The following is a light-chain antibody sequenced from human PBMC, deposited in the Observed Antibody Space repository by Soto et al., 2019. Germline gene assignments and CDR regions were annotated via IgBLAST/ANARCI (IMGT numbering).Light chain of an antibody. V-gene: IGKV3-11*01. CDR1: QNVRSF. CDR2: DAS. J-gene: IGKJ4*01. Sequence: EIVLTQSPGTLSLSPGERATLSCRASQNVRSFLAWYQQKPGQPPRLLIYDASNRATGIPARFSGSGSGTDFTLTISSLESEDFAIYYCQQRSNWLTFGGGTKVDIK. CDR3: QQRSNWLT.